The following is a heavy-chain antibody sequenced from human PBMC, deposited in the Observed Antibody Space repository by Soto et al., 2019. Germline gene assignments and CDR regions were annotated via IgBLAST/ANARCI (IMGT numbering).Heavy chain of an antibody. D-gene: IGHD2-2*02. Sequence: ASLKVSCKASGGTFSSYAISWVRQAPGQGLEWMGGIIPIFGTANYAQKFQGRVTITADESTSTAYMELSSLRSEDTAVYYCARGTAYCSSTSCYTHYYYYGMDVWGQGTTVTVSS. CDR3: ARGTAYCSSTSCYTHYYYYGMDV. CDR1: GGTFSSYA. CDR2: IIPIFGTA. V-gene: IGHV1-69*13. J-gene: IGHJ6*02.